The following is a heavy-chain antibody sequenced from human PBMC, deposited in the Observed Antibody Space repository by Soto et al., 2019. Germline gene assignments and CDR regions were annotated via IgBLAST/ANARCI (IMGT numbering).Heavy chain of an antibody. Sequence: ASVKVSCKASGYTFTSYYMHWVRQAPGQGLEWMGIINPSGGSTSYAQKLQGRVTMTRDTSTSTVYMELSSLRSEDTAVYYCARTQAGGYYDSSGYYPWGQGTLVTV. D-gene: IGHD3-22*01. CDR3: ARTQAGGYYDSSGYYP. CDR2: INPSGGST. CDR1: GYTFTSYY. J-gene: IGHJ5*02. V-gene: IGHV1-46*01.